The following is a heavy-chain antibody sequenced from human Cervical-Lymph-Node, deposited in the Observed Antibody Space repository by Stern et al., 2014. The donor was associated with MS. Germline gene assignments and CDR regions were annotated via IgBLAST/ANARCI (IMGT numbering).Heavy chain of an antibody. CDR3: SRDADAYSLVFGY. D-gene: IGHD5-24*01. J-gene: IGHJ4*02. V-gene: IGHV4-30-4*01. CDR2: IHYSGTT. Sequence: QVQLQESGPGLVKPSQTLSLTCAVSGGSISSGEYYWSWIRQSPGKGLEWIGNIHYSGTTYYNPSLKSRVSMSVDTSKNQFSLKLSSVTAADTAVYYCSRDADAYSLVFGYWGRGTLVTVSS. CDR1: GGSISSGEYY.